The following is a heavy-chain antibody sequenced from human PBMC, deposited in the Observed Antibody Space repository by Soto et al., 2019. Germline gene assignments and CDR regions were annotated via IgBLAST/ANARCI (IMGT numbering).Heavy chain of an antibody. Sequence: QVQLQESGPGLVKPSQTLSLTCTVSGGSISSGGYYWGWIRQHPGKGLEWIGYIYYSGSTYYNPSLKSRVTISVDTSKNQFSLKLSSVTAADTAVYYCARALVEVPYKHYYYGMDVWGQGTTVTVSS. J-gene: IGHJ6*02. D-gene: IGHD2-2*01. CDR1: GGSISSGGYY. CDR2: IYYSGST. CDR3: ARALVEVPYKHYYYGMDV. V-gene: IGHV4-31*03.